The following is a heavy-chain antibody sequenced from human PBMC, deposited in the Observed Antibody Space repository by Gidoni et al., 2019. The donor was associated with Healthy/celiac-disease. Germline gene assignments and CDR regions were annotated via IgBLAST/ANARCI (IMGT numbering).Heavy chain of an antibody. CDR2: IYYSGST. Sequence: QLQLQESGPGLVKPSETLSLTCPVSGGSISSSSYYWGWIRQPPGKGLEWIGSIYYSGSTYYNPSLKSRVTISVDTSKNQFSLKLSSVTAADTAVYYCARRNSYGYASFDYWGQGTLVTVSS. J-gene: IGHJ4*02. CDR1: GGSISSSSYY. CDR3: ARRNSYGYASFDY. V-gene: IGHV4-39*01. D-gene: IGHD5-18*01.